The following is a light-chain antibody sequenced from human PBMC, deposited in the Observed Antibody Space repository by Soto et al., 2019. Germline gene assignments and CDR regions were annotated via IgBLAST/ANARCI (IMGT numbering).Light chain of an antibody. V-gene: IGLV1-40*01. CDR3: QSYDSSLSGYV. Sequence: QSVLTQPASLSGAPGQRVTISCTGTISNIGAGYDVHWYQQLPGTAPKLFMYANNNRPSWVPDRFSGSKSGTSASLAITGLQAEDEADYYCQSYDSSLSGYVLGTGTKVTVL. J-gene: IGLJ1*01. CDR1: ISNIGAGYD. CDR2: ANN.